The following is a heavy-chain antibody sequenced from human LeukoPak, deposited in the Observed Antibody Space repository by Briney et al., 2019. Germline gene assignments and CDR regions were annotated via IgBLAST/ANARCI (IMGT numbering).Heavy chain of an antibody. CDR2: ISSSSSYI. CDR3: ARSPLGVVVPAAYFNS. J-gene: IGHJ4*02. V-gene: IGHV3-21*01. Sequence: GGSLRPSCAASGFTFSSYSMNWVRQAPGKGLEWVSSISSSSSYIYYADSVKGRFTISRDNAKNSLYLQLNSLRAEDTAVYYRARSPLGVVVPAAYFNSWGQGTLVTISS. D-gene: IGHD2-2*01. CDR1: GFTFSSYS.